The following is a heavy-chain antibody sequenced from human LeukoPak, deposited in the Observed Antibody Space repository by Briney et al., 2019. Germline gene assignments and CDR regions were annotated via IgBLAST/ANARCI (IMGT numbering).Heavy chain of an antibody. CDR3: TRDDGLVF. J-gene: IGHJ4*02. V-gene: IGHV3-72*01. CDR1: GFRFDDYA. D-gene: IGHD2-8*01. CDR2: TRNKANTYST. Sequence: PGGSQRLSCAASGFRFDDYAMHWVRQAPGKGLEWVGRTRNKANTYSTEYAASVKGRFTISRDESKNSLYLQMNNLKTEDTAVYYCTRDDGLVFWGQGTLVTVSS.